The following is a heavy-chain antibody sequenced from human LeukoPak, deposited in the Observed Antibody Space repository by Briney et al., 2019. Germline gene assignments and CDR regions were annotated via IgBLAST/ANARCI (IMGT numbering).Heavy chain of an antibody. CDR3: ARDKGISSAIDL. Sequence: TSETLSLTCRVSGGSISSYYWSWIRQPPGKGLEWIGYIYYSGSTNYNPSLESRVTMSVDTSKNQFSLKLSSVTAADTAVYYCARDKGISSAIDLWGQGTLVTVSS. V-gene: IGHV4-59*01. D-gene: IGHD6-6*01. CDR1: GGSISSYY. J-gene: IGHJ5*02. CDR2: IYYSGST.